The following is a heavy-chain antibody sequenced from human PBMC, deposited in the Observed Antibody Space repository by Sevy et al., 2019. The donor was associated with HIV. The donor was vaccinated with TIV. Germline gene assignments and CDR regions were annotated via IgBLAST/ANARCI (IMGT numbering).Heavy chain of an antibody. CDR2: IRSKDYGGAT. D-gene: IGHD3-22*01. CDR1: GFTFGDYA. J-gene: IGHJ4*02. V-gene: IGHV3-49*03. Sequence: GGSLRLSCTGSGFTFGDYAMSWFRQAPGMGLEWVGFIRSKDYGGATEYAASVKGRFTISRNDSKSIADLQMNSLKTEDTAVYYCTRGDYYDSSGYSDYWGQGTLVTVS. CDR3: TRGDYYDSSGYSDY.